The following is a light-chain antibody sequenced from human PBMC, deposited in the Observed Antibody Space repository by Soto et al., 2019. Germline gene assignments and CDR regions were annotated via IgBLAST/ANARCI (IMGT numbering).Light chain of an antibody. V-gene: IGKV1-39*01. CDR2: AAS. J-gene: IGKJ2*01. CDR1: QSISSY. CDR3: RQSYSTPPYT. Sequence: DIQMTQSPSSLSASVGDRVTITCRASQSISSYLNWYQQKPGKAPKLLIYAASSLQSGVPSRFSGSGSGTDFTLTISSLQHDDVSTYYCRQSYSTPPYTFGQGTKLEIK.